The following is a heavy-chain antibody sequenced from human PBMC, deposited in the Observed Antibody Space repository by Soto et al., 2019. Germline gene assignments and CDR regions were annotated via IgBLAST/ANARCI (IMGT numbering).Heavy chain of an antibody. CDR2: VFYGGT. Sequence: PSQTRSLNCTVSGRSMRQNYWSWIRQPPDKGLEWLGYVFYGGTDYNPSLGGRVGVSVETSKSQFSLKLTSVTVADTAVYYCATSDKTSTGEYFQQWGQGTLVTVSS. CDR1: GRSMRQNY. CDR3: ATSDKTSTGEYFQQ. J-gene: IGHJ1*01. V-gene: IGHV4-59*01. D-gene: IGHD2-15*01.